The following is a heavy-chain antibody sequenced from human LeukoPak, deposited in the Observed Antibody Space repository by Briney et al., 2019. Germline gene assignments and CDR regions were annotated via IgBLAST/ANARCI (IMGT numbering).Heavy chain of an antibody. CDR1: GYTFTGYY. CDR2: INPNSGGT. Sequence: ASVKVCCKASGYTFTGYYMHWVRQAPGQGLEWMGWINPNSGGTNHAQKFQGRVTMTRDTSISTAYMELSRLRSDDTAVYYCAREFSSPSGDYMDVWGKGTTVTVSS. V-gene: IGHV1-2*02. CDR3: AREFSSPSGDYMDV. D-gene: IGHD6-13*01. J-gene: IGHJ6*03.